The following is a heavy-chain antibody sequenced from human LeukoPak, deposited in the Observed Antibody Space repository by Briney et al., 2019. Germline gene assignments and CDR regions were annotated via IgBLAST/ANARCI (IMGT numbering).Heavy chain of an antibody. CDR2: IYTSGST. J-gene: IGHJ4*02. CDR1: GGSISSGNYY. V-gene: IGHV4-61*02. D-gene: IGHD3-22*01. Sequence: PSQTLSLTCTVSGGSISSGNYYWSWIRQPAGKGLEWIGRIYTSGSTNYNPSLKSRVTISLDTSKNQFSLKLSSVTAADTAMYYCASELMYYDSGGSLSLWGQGTLVTVSS. CDR3: ASELMYYDSGGSLSL.